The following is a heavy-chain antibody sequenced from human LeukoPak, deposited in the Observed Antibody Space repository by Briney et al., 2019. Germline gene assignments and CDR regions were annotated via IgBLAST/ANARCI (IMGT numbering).Heavy chain of an antibody. J-gene: IGHJ4*02. CDR2: IWCDGSNK. CDR3: AREYVADSSGYYYLGY. V-gene: IGHV3-33*01. CDR1: GFTFSSYG. D-gene: IGHD3-22*01. Sequence: GGSLRLSCAASGFTFSSYGMHWVRQAPGKGLEWVAVIWCDGSNKYYADSVKGRFTISRDNSKNTLYLQMNSLRAEDTAVYYCAREYVADSSGYYYLGYWGQGTLVTVSS.